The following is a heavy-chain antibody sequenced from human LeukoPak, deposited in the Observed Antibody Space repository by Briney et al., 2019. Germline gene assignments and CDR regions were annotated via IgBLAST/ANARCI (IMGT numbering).Heavy chain of an antibody. D-gene: IGHD6-19*01. Sequence: GGSLRLSCAASGFTFNRNAISWVRQTPGKGLEWVSTIGGSGDKTFYADSVKGRFTISRDNSKNMVHLQMNSLTGEDTALYYCVRRGDASSGWGDHDFWGQGALVTVSS. J-gene: IGHJ4*02. CDR2: IGGSGDKT. CDR3: VRRGDASSGWGDHDF. V-gene: IGHV3-23*01. CDR1: GFTFNRNA.